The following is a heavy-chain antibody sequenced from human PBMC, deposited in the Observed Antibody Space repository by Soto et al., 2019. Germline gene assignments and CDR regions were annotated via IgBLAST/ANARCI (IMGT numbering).Heavy chain of an antibody. V-gene: IGHV3-21*01. CDR3: ARESEDLTSNFDY. Sequence: GGSLRLSCASSGFTFTRYSMNWVRQAPGKGLEWVSSISSTTNYIYYADSMKGRFTVSRDNAKNSVYLEMNSLSAEDTALYYCARESEDLTSNFDYWGQGTLVTVSS. J-gene: IGHJ4*02. CDR2: ISSTTNYI. CDR1: GFTFTRYS.